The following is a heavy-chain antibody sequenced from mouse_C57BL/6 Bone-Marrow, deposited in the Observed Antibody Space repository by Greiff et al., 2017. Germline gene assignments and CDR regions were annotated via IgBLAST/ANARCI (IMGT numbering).Heavy chain of an antibody. CDR3: TTSWDWYFDV. Sequence: EVQLVESGAELVRPGASVKLSCTASGFNLKDAYMHWVKQRPEQGLEWIGWIDPENGDTEYASKFQGKATITADTSSNTAYLQLSSLTSEDTAVYYCTTSWDWYFDVWGTGTTVTVSS. D-gene: IGHD4-1*01. J-gene: IGHJ1*03. CDR1: GFNLKDAY. V-gene: IGHV14-4*01. CDR2: IDPENGDT.